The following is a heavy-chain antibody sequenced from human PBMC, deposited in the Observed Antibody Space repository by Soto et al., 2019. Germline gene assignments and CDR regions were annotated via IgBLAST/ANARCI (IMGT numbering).Heavy chain of an antibody. CDR3: AREGDHYDILTGPDAFDI. D-gene: IGHD3-9*01. J-gene: IGHJ3*02. V-gene: IGHV4-59*01. CDR1: GGSISNYD. Sequence: SETLSLTCTVSGGSISNYDWSWIRQPPGKGLEWIGYIYYSGSTNYNPSLKSRVTISVDTSKNQFSLKLSSVTAADTAVYYCAREGDHYDILTGPDAFDIWGQGTMVTVSS. CDR2: IYYSGST.